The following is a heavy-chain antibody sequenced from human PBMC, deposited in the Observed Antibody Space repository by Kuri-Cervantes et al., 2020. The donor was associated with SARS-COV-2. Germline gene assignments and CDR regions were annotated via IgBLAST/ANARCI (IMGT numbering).Heavy chain of an antibody. CDR1: GFTFSSYG. V-gene: IGHV3-30*19. D-gene: IGHD2-15*01. Sequence: GESLKISCAASGFTFSSYGMHWVRQAPGKGLEWVAVISYDGSNKYYADSVKGRFTISRDNSKNTLYLQMNSLRAEDTAVYYCARAFVVVVAAWRTGMDVWGQGTTVTVSS. J-gene: IGHJ6*02. CDR3: ARAFVVVVAAWRTGMDV. CDR2: ISYDGSNK.